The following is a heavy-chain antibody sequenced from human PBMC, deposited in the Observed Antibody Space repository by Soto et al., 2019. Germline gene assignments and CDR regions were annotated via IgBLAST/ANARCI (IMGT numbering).Heavy chain of an antibody. D-gene: IGHD3-9*01. CDR1: GGSVSSGSYY. Sequence: PSETLSLTCTVSGGSVSSGSYYWSWIRQPPGKGLEWIGYIYYSGSTNYNTSLKSRVTISVDTSKNQFSLKLSSVTAADTAVYYCARARLRYFDWLLSHYGMDVWGQGTTVTVSS. J-gene: IGHJ6*02. V-gene: IGHV4-61*01. CDR2: IYYSGST. CDR3: ARARLRYFDWLLSHYGMDV.